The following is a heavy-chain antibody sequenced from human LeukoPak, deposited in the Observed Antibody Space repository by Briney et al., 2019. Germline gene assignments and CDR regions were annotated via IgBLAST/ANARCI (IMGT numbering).Heavy chain of an antibody. J-gene: IGHJ4*02. CDR1: GFTFSSYW. CDR2: IKQDGSEK. V-gene: IGHV3-7*01. Sequence: PGGSLRLSCADSGFTFSSYWMSWVRQAPGKGLEWVANIKQDGSEKYYVDSVKGRFTISRDNARNSLYLQMNSLRAEDTAVYYCARLFGGVTTFDYWGQGALVTVSS. D-gene: IGHD2-8*02. CDR3: ARLFGGVTTFDY.